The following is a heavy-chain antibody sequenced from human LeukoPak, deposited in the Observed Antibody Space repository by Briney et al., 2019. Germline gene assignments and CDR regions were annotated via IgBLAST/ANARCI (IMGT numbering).Heavy chain of an antibody. D-gene: IGHD1-26*01. J-gene: IGHJ4*02. CDR3: ARDGSYKFDY. Sequence: PGGSLSLSCAASGFTLSSYSMNWVRQSPGRGRDRGSSISSSHSYIYYAASVKGRCTISRDNAKNTLHLQMNSLRAEDTAVYYCARDGSYKFDYWGQGTLVTVSS. CDR2: ISSSHSYI. CDR1: GFTLSSYS. V-gene: IGHV3-21*01.